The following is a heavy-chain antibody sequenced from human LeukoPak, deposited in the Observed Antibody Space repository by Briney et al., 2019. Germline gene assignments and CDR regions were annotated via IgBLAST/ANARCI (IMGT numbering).Heavy chain of an antibody. Sequence: SSETLSLTCTVAGGSISSYYWSWIRQPAGKGLEWIGRIYTSGSTNYNPSLKSRVTMSADTSKNQFSLKLSSVTAADTAVYYCARDSSGFVTDYWGQGTLVTVSS. CDR1: GGSISSYY. D-gene: IGHD3-22*01. CDR3: ARDSSGFVTDY. CDR2: IYTSGST. V-gene: IGHV4-4*07. J-gene: IGHJ4*02.